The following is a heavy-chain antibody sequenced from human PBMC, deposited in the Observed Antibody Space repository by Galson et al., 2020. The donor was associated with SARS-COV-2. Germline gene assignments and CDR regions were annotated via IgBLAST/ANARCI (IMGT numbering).Heavy chain of an antibody. CDR2: INPNGGST. CDR1: GYTFTSYY. J-gene: IGHJ6*02. Sequence: ASVKVSCKASGYTFTSYYMHWVRQAPGQGLEWMGIINPNGGSTSYAQKFQGRVTMTRDTSTSTVYMELSSLRSEDTAVYYCARESQLLSSYYYYGMDVWGQGTTVTVSS. D-gene: IGHD2-2*01. CDR3: ARESQLLSSYYYYGMDV. V-gene: IGHV1-46*01.